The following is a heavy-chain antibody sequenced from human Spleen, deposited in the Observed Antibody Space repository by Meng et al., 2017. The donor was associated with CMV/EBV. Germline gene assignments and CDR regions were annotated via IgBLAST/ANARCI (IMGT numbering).Heavy chain of an antibody. CDR2: IIPIFGTA. Sequence: QVQLVQSGAEVKKXXXXXKVTCKASGGTFSSYAISWVRQAPGQGLEWMGGIIPIFGTANYAQKFQGRVTITADESTSTAYMELSSLRSEDTAVYYCARGVVVGYFQHWGQGTLVTVSS. CDR1: GGTFSSYA. D-gene: IGHD2-2*01. J-gene: IGHJ1*01. CDR3: ARGVVVGYFQH. V-gene: IGHV1-69*12.